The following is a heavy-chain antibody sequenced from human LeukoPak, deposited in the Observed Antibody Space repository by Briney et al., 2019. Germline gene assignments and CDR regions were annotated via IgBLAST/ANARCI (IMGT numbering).Heavy chain of an antibody. D-gene: IGHD4-17*01. CDR3: ARESFSTLTSATDAFDI. Sequence: ASVKVSCKTSGYTFTDYYMHWVRQAPGQGLEWMGWINPNSGGTNSAQKFQGRVTMTRDTSISTAYMELSRLRSDDTAVYYCARESFSTLTSATDAFDIWGQGTMVTVSS. V-gene: IGHV1-2*02. CDR1: GYTFTDYY. CDR2: INPNSGGT. J-gene: IGHJ3*02.